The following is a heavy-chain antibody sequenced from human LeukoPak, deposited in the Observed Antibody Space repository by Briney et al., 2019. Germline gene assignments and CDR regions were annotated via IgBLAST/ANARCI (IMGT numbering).Heavy chain of an antibody. Sequence: SETLSLTCTVSGGSISSGGYYWSWIRQHPGKGLEWIGYIYYSGSTYYNPSLKSRVTISVDTSKNQFSLKLSSVTAADTAVYYFARTRGEAHDYYDSSGYSHYFYYWGQGTLVTVSS. D-gene: IGHD3-22*01. CDR2: IYYSGST. CDR3: ARTRGEAHDYYDSSGYSHYFYY. V-gene: IGHV4-31*03. J-gene: IGHJ4*02. CDR1: GGSISSGGYY.